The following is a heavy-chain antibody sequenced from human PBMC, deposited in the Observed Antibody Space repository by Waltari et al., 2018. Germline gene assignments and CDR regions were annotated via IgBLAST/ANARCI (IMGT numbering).Heavy chain of an antibody. V-gene: IGHV3-21*01. CDR2: ISSISSYI. CDR3: ARDGSGSFADAFDI. J-gene: IGHJ3*02. Sequence: EVQLVESGGGLVKPGGSLRLSCAASGFTFSSYSMNWVRQAPGKGLEWVSSISSISSYISYADTVKGRFTISRYNAKNSLYLQMNSLRAEDTAVYYCARDGSGSFADAFDIWGQGTMFTVSS. D-gene: IGHD1-26*01. CDR1: GFTFSSYS.